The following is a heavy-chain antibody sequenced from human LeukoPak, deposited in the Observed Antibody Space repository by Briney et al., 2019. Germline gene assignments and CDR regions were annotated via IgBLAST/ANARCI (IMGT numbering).Heavy chain of an antibody. J-gene: IGHJ3*02. V-gene: IGHV4-39*01. CDR2: IYYSGST. D-gene: IGHD3-10*01. CDR3: ARHPRGDWLGAFDI. Sequence: SETLSLTCTVSGGSISSSSYYWGWIRQPPGKGLEWIGSIYYSGSTYYNPSLKSRVTISVDTSKNQFSLKLSSVTAADTAVYYCARHPRGDWLGAFDIWGQGTMVTVSS. CDR1: GGSISSSSYY.